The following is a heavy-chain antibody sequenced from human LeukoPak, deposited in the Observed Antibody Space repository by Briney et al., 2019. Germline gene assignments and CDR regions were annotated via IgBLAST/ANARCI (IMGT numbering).Heavy chain of an antibody. CDR2: IYTSGST. J-gene: IGHJ4*02. D-gene: IGHD3-10*01. Sequence: SETLSLTCTVSGGSISSGSYYWSWIRQPAGKGLEWIGRIYTSGSTNYNPSLKSRVTISVDTSKNQFSLKLNSVTAADTAVYYCARGKEVITMLRGLKPGYYFDYWGQGTLVTVSS. CDR1: GGSISSGSYY. V-gene: IGHV4-61*02. CDR3: ARGKEVITMLRGLKPGYYFDY.